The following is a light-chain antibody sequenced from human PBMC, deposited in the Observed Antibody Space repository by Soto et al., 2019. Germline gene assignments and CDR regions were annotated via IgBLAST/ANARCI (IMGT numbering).Light chain of an antibody. CDR1: QSIDTW. V-gene: IGKV1-5*01. CDR2: DAS. J-gene: IGKJ3*01. Sequence: DIQMTQSPSTLSASVGDRVTITCRASQSIDTWLAWYQQKPGKAPKLLIYDASSLESGVPSRFSGSGSGTEFTLTISSLQPDDFATYYCQQYNSYSFTFGPGTKWISN. CDR3: QQYNSYSFT.